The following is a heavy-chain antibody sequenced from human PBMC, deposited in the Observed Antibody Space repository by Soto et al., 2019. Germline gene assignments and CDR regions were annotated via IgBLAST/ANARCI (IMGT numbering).Heavy chain of an antibody. CDR2: IDPSDSQT. V-gene: IGHV5-10-1*01. J-gene: IGHJ4*02. CDR1: GDSFAGYW. CDR3: ARQIYDSDTGPNFQYYFDS. D-gene: IGHD3-22*01. Sequence: VESLKISCSGSGDSFAGYWITWVRQKPWKGLERMGRIDPSDSQTYYSPSFRGHVTISVTKSITTVFLQWSSLRASDTAMYYCARQIYDSDTGPNFQYYFDSWGQGTPVTVSS.